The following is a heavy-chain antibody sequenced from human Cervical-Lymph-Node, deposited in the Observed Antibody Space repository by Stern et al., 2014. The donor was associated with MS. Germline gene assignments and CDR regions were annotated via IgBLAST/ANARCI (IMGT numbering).Heavy chain of an antibody. Sequence: QLQQSRPEVKKPGTSVKVSCETSGFTFTASAVQRVRQARGQRLAWIGWIVVGSGLTNYAQKFQERVIITRDMSTGTAYMELSSLTSEDTAVYYCAAGQRFLEWSSNSYYYTMDVWGPGTTVTVSS. V-gene: IGHV1-58*01. CDR1: GFTFTASA. CDR3: AAGQRFLEWSSNSYYYTMDV. CDR2: IVVGSGLT. D-gene: IGHD3-3*01. J-gene: IGHJ6*02.